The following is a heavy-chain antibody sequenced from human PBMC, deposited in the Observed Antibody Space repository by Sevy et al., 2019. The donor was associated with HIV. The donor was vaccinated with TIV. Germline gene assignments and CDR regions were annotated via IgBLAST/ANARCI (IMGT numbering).Heavy chain of an antibody. CDR2: ISSSSRYI. CDR3: SRDNWNYGDAFDI. Sequence: GGSLRLSCAASGFTFSSYSMNWVRQAPGKGLEWVSSISSSSRYIYYADSLKGGFTISRVYAKNSLYLQMNSLRAEDTAVYYCSRDNWNYGDAFDIWGQGTMVTVSS. V-gene: IGHV3-21*01. D-gene: IGHD1-7*01. J-gene: IGHJ3*02. CDR1: GFTFSSYS.